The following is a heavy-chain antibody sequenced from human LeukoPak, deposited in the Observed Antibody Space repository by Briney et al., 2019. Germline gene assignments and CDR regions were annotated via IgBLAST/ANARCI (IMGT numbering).Heavy chain of an antibody. CDR3: ATQSSDYGDYGFLC. V-gene: IGHV3-21*01. D-gene: IGHD4-17*01. CDR1: GFTFSSYS. CDR2: IRSSSSYI. Sequence: GGSLRLSCAASGFTFSSYSMHWVRQAPGKGLEWVSSIRSSSSYIYYADSVKGRFTISRDNAKNSLYLQMNRLRAEDTAVYYCATQSSDYGDYGFLCCGQGTLVTVSS. J-gene: IGHJ4*02.